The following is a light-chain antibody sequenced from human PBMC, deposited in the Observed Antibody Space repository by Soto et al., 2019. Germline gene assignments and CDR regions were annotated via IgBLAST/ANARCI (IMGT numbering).Light chain of an antibody. J-gene: IGKJ3*01. CDR3: QQYNTWPPR. CDR1: QSISTN. CDR2: GAS. V-gene: IGKV3-15*01. Sequence: EIVMTQSPATLSVSPGESATLSCRASQSISTNLAWYQQKPGQAPRLLISGASTRATGISARFSGSGSGTEFTLTISSLQSEDFAVYYCQQYNTWPPRFGPGTKIHI.